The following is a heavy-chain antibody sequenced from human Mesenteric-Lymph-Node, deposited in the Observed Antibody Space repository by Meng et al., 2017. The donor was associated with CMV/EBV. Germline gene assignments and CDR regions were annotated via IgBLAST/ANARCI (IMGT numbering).Heavy chain of an antibody. CDR3: ARIYGWGYSAIEH. CDR2: IIVANGDT. Sequence: ASVKVSCKASGYTFSSYGITWVRQVPGQGLVWMGSIIVANGDTDYLQKFQGRVTMTTDTSTRTAYMELRSLRSDDTATYYCARIYGWGYSAIEHWGQGTRVTVSS. CDR1: GYTFSSYG. V-gene: IGHV1-18*01. J-gene: IGHJ4*02. D-gene: IGHD2-21*01.